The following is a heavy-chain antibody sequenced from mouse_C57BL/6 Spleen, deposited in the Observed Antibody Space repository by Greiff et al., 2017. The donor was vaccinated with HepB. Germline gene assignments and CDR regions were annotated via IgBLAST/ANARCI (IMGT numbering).Heavy chain of an antibody. CDR1: GFNIKDDY. CDR3: TTTGTSAY. Sequence: EVQLQQSGAELVRPGASVKLSCTASGFNIKDDYMHWVKQRPEQGLEWIGWIDPENGDTEYASKFQGKATIAAVTSSHTAYLQLRSLTPEDTSFYSRTTTGTSAYWGQGTLVTASA. D-gene: IGHD3-1*01. CDR2: IDPENGDT. J-gene: IGHJ3*01. V-gene: IGHV14-4*01.